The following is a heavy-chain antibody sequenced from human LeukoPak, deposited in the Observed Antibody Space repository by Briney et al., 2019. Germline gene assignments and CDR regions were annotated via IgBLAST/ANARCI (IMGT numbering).Heavy chain of an antibody. CDR2: IYPGGSDT. CDR3: ARRVSGYYDSSGRNWFDP. CDR1: GYSFTSYW. D-gene: IGHD3-22*01. J-gene: IGHJ5*02. V-gene: IGHV5-51*01. Sequence: GESLKISCKGSGYSFTSYWIGWVRQMPGKGLEWMGIIYPGGSDTRYSPSFQGQVTISADKSISTAYLQWSSLKASDTAMYYCARRVSGYYDSSGRNWFDPWGQGTLVTVSS.